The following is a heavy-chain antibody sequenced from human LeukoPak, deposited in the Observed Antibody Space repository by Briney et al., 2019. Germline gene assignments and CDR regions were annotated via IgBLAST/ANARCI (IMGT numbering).Heavy chain of an antibody. Sequence: GGSLRLSCAASGFTVSSNEMSWVRQAPGKGREWVSSISGGSTYYADSVKGRFTISRDNSKNTLYLQMNSLKGDDTAVYYCAKDSAFYYIDVWGKGTTVIISS. CDR2: ISGGST. D-gene: IGHD3-10*01. V-gene: IGHV3-38-3*01. CDR1: GFTVSSNE. J-gene: IGHJ6*03. CDR3: AKDSAFYYIDV.